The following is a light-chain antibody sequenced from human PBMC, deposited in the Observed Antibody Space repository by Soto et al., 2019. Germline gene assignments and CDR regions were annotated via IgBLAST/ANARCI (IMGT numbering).Light chain of an antibody. CDR1: QTVDNY. Sequence: DIPMTQSPSSLSASVGDSVTITCRANQTVDNYLCWYQQKSGKAPNLLIYAASYLHSGVPSRFVASGSGTDFSLTIYSLQPEDFATYFCQQNFRTPPTFGPGTKVEV. CDR3: QQNFRTPPT. V-gene: IGKV1-39*01. J-gene: IGKJ4*02. CDR2: AAS.